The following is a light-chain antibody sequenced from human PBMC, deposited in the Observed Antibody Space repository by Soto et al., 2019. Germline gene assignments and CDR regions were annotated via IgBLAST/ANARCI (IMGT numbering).Light chain of an antibody. CDR1: SSDVGGYNL. J-gene: IGLJ7*01. Sequence: QSVLTQPASVSGSPGQSITISCTGTSSDVGGYNLVSWYQQHPGKAPKLMISEVSKRPSGISDRFSGSKSGSTASLTISGXXXXXEADYYCCSYAGTSTHTVFGGGTQLTVL. CDR3: CSYAGTSTHTV. CDR2: EVS. V-gene: IGLV2-23*02.